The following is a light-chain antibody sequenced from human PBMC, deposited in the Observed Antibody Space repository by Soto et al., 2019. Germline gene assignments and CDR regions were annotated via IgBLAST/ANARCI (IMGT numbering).Light chain of an antibody. CDR1: QGISSY. V-gene: IGKV1-9*01. CDR3: QQLNSYPYT. CDR2: AAS. J-gene: IGKJ2*01. Sequence: DIPLTQSPSFLSASVGDRVTITCRASQGISSYLAWYQQKPGKAPNVLIYAASTLQSGVPSRFSGSGSGTEFTLTISSLQPEDFATYYCQQLNSYPYTFGQGTKLEIK.